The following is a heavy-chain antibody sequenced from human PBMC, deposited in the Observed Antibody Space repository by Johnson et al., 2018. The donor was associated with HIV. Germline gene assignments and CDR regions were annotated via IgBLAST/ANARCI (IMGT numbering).Heavy chain of an antibody. CDR2: IKWSGGST. CDR1: GFTFDDYG. Sequence: VQLVESGGGVVRPGGSLRLSCAASGFTFDDYGMSWVRQGPGKRLEWVSGIKWSGGSTGYADSVKARFMISRDNAKNSLYLQMNSLRAEDMAVYYCARDHLENDYIWGQGAFDIWGQGTMVTVSS. V-gene: IGHV3-20*04. J-gene: IGHJ3*02. CDR3: ARDHLENDYIWGQGAFDI. D-gene: IGHD3-16*01.